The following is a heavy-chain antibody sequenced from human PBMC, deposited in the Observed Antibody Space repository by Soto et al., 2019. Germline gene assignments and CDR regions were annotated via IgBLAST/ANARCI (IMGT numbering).Heavy chain of an antibody. D-gene: IGHD2-8*01. CDR1: GFNFDEYA. V-gene: IGHV3-9*01. CDR3: AKGTKYCSSGVCSVFDY. Sequence: DVQVAESGGGSVQPGWSLRLSCEASGFNFDEYAMHWVREAPGKGLEWVSSINWNSGNIGYADSVRGRFTISRDNAKNSLYLQMNSLRPEDTAFYYCAKGTKYCSSGVCSVFDYWGPGTLVTVSS. CDR2: INWNSGNI. J-gene: IGHJ4*02.